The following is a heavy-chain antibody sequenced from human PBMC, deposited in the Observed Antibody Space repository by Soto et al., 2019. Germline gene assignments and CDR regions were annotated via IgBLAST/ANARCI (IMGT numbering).Heavy chain of an antibody. J-gene: IGHJ4*02. CDR1: GFTFSSYG. CDR3: ANFPDY. Sequence: QVQLVESGGGVVQPGRSLRLSCAASGFTFSSYGMHWVRQAPGKGLEWVAVISYDGSNKYYADSVKGRFTISRDNSKNTLYLQMNSLRAEDTAVYYCANFPDYWGQGTLVTVSS. CDR2: ISYDGSNK. V-gene: IGHV3-30*18.